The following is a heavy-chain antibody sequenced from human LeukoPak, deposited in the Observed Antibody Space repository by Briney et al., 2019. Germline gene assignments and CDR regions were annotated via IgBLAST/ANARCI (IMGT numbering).Heavy chain of an antibody. V-gene: IGHV1-69*13. J-gene: IGHJ4*02. D-gene: IGHD6-6*01. Sequence: SVKVSCKASGGTFSSYAISWVRQAPGQGLEWMGGIIPIFGTANYAQKFQGRVTITADESTSTAYMELSSLRSEDTAVYYCARDHPQYSSSFDYWGQGTLVTVSS. CDR2: IIPIFGTA. CDR3: ARDHPQYSSSFDY. CDR1: GGTFSSYA.